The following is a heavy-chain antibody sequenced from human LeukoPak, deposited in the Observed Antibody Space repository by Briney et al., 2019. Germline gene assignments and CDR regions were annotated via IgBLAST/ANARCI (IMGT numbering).Heavy chain of an antibody. V-gene: IGHV4-39*07. J-gene: IGHJ4*02. D-gene: IGHD6-6*01. CDR2: IYYSGST. Sequence: PSETLSLTCTVSGGSISSSSYYWGWIRQPPGKGLEWIGSIYYSGSTYYNPSLKSRVTISVDTSKNQFSLKLSSVTAADTAVYYCARGSYSSSSFCFDYWGQGTLVTVSS. CDR3: ARGSYSSSSFCFDY. CDR1: GGSISSSSYY.